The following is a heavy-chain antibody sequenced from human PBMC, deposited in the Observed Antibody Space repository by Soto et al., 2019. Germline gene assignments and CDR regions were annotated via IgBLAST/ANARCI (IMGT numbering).Heavy chain of an antibody. V-gene: IGHV1-18*01. CDR2: ISAYNGNT. CDR1: GYTFTSYG. CDR3: ERDPKIAAAGRLIYNRFDP. D-gene: IGHD6-13*01. Sequence: ASVKVSCKASGYTFTSYGISWVRQAPGQGLEWMGWISAYNGNTNYAQKLQGRVTMNTDTSTSTAYMELRSLRSDDTAVYYCERDPKIAAAGRLIYNRFDPWGQGTLVTVS. J-gene: IGHJ5*02.